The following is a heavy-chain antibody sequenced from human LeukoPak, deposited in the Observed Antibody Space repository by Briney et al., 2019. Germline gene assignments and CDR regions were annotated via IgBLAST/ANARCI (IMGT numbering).Heavy chain of an antibody. Sequence: GGSLRLSCAASGFTFRNYAMLWIRQTPDKGLEWVAVISYDGVHKNYADSVKGRFTISRDDPKNTLYLQMNSLRTEDTGLYYCARDEFDGYNLGPSIYWGQGTLVTVSS. CDR1: GFTFRNYA. V-gene: IGHV3-30*04. J-gene: IGHJ4*02. CDR3: ARDEFDGYNLGPSIY. CDR2: ISYDGVHK. D-gene: IGHD5-24*01.